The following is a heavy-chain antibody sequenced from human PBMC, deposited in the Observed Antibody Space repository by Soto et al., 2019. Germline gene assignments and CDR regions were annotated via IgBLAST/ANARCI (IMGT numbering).Heavy chain of an antibody. D-gene: IGHD1-20*01. V-gene: IGHV3-21*01. Sequence: GGSLRLSCAASGFTFSSYSMNWVRQAPGKGLEWVSSISSSSSYIYYADSVKGRFTISRDNAKNSLYLQMNSLRAEDTAVYYCARVLTGTTYPDYWGQGTLVTVSS. CDR1: GFTFSSYS. CDR3: ARVLTGTTYPDY. CDR2: ISSSSSYI. J-gene: IGHJ4*02.